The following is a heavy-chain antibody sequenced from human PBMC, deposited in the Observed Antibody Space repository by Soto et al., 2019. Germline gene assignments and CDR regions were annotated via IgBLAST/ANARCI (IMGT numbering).Heavy chain of an antibody. V-gene: IGHV4-61*01. CDR1: GGSVSSGSYY. J-gene: IGHJ5*02. CDR2: IYYSGST. D-gene: IGHD2-15*01. Sequence: VSLTCTVSGGSVSSGSYYWSWIRQPPGKGLEWIGYIYYSGSTNYNPSLKSRVTISVDTSKNQFSPKLSSVTAADTAVYYCARYCSGGSCYKLWFDPWGQGTLVTVSS. CDR3: ARYCSGGSCYKLWFDP.